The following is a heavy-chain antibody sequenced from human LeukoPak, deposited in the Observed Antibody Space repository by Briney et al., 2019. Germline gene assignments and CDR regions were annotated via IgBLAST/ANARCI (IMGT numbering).Heavy chain of an antibody. J-gene: IGHJ5*02. D-gene: IGHD4-17*01. CDR3: ARDIYGDYGWFDP. Sequence: GGSLRLSCAASGFTFSSYWMHWVRQAPGKGLEWVSVIYSGGSTYYADSVKGRFTISRDNSKNTLYLQMNSLRAEDTAVYYCARDIYGDYGWFDPWGQGTLVTVSA. CDR1: GFTFSSYW. V-gene: IGHV3-53*01. CDR2: IYSGGST.